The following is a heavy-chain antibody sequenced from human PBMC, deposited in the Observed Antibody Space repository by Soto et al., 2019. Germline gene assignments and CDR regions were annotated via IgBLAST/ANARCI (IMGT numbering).Heavy chain of an antibody. D-gene: IGHD6-19*01. J-gene: IGHJ3*02. CDR3: AKGREGRLGDAFDI. Sequence: GGSLRLSCAASGLTFDDYAMHWVRQAPGKGLEWVSGISWNSGSIGYADSVKGRFTISRDNAKNSLYLQMNSLRAEDTALYYCAKGREGRLGDAFDIWGQGTMVTVSS. CDR1: GLTFDDYA. CDR2: ISWNSGSI. V-gene: IGHV3-9*01.